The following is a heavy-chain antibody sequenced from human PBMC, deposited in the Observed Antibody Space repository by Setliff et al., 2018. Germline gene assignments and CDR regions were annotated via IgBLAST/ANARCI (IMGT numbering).Heavy chain of an antibody. CDR2: INTNSGNP. CDR3: VRAPPALHGEYGYFDL. D-gene: IGHD4-17*01. V-gene: IGHV1-8*01. J-gene: IGHJ2*01. CDR1: GYTITNFA. Sequence: ASVKVSCKASGYTITNFALNWVRQAPGQGPEWMGWINTNSGNPTYAQGRVSITADESKTTVFMELSSLTSEDTAIYFCVRAPPALHGEYGYFDLWGRGTLVTVSS.